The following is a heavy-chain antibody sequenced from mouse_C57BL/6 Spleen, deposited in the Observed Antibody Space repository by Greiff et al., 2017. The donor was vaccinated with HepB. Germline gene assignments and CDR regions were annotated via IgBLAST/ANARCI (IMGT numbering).Heavy chain of an antibody. J-gene: IGHJ3*01. CDR2: ISDGGSYT. D-gene: IGHD2-2*01. Sequence: EVKLMESGGGLVKPGGSLKLSCAASGFTFSSYAMSWVRQTPEKRLEWVATISDGGSYTYYPDNVKGRFTISRDNAKINLYLQMSHLKSEDTAMYYCARRSMVTTGVFAYWGQGTLVTVSA. CDR1: GFTFSSYA. CDR3: ARRSMVTTGVFAY. V-gene: IGHV5-4*03.